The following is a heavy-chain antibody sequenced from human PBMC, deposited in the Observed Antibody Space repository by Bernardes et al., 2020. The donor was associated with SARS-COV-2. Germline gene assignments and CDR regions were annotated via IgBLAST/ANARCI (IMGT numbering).Heavy chain of an antibody. J-gene: IGHJ3*02. D-gene: IGHD3-10*01. V-gene: IGHV3-23*01. CDR3: AKDPGILWFGEGTDAFDI. CDR2: IRVSAYST. CDR1: GFTFSNYA. Sequence: GGSLRLPCAASGFTFSNYAMSWVRQAPGKGLEWVSAIRVSAYSTYYADSVKGRFTISRDDSKNTLYLQMNSLRAEDTAVYYCAKDPGILWFGEGTDAFDIWGQGTMVTVSS.